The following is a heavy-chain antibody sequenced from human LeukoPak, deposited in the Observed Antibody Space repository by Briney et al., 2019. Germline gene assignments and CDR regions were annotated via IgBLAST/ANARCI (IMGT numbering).Heavy chain of an antibody. CDR1: GGSISSYY. CDR3: ATRGRDIVVVPAAKDYYYYYYYMDV. V-gene: IGHV4-4*07. D-gene: IGHD2-2*01. J-gene: IGHJ6*03. CDR2: IYTSGST. Sequence: SETLSLTCTVSGGSISSYYWTWIRQPAGKGLEWIGRIYTSGSTSYSPSLKSRVTISVDTSKNQFSLKLSSVTAADTAVYYCATRGRDIVVVPAAKDYYYYYYYMDVWGKGTTVTVSS.